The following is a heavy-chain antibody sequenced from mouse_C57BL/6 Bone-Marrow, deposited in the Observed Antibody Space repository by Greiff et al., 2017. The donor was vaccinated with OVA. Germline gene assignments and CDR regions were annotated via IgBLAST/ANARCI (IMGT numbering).Heavy chain of an antibody. J-gene: IGHJ4*01. V-gene: IGHV5-12*01. CDR3: ARQGSTMVTTSAMDY. Sequence: VQLKESGGGLVQPGGSLKLSCAASGFTFSDYYMYWVRQTPEKRLEWVAYISNGGGSTYYPDTVKGRFTISRDNAKNTLYLQMSRLKSEDTAMYYCARQGSTMVTTSAMDYWGQGTSVTVSS. CDR2: ISNGGGST. D-gene: IGHD2-2*01. CDR1: GFTFSDYY.